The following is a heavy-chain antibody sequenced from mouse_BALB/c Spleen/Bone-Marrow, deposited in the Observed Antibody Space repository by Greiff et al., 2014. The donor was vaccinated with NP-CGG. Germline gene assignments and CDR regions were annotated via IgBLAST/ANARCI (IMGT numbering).Heavy chain of an antibody. V-gene: IGHV3-1*02. J-gene: IGHJ3*01. CDR2: IHYSGST. D-gene: IGHD2-1*01. CDR1: GYSITSGYS. CDR3: ARREGNHAAWFAY. Sequence: EVQLQQSGPDLVKPSQSLSLTCTVTGYSITSGYSWHWIRQFPGNKLEWMGYIHYSGSTNYNPSLKSRISIARDTSKNQFFLQLNAWTTEDTATYYCARREGNHAAWFAYWGQGTLVNVSA.